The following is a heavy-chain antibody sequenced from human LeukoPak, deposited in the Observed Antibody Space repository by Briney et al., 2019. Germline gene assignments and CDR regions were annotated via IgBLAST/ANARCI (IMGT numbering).Heavy chain of an antibody. D-gene: IGHD1-26*01. V-gene: IGHV1-69*05. CDR3: ARDEWALGRLDY. Sequence: SVKVSCKASGGTFSSYAISWVRQAPGQGLEWMGGIIPIFGTANYAQKFQGRVTITTDESTSTAYMELSSLRSEDTAVYYCARDEWALGRLDYWGQGTLVTVSS. CDR2: IIPIFGTA. CDR1: GGTFSSYA. J-gene: IGHJ4*02.